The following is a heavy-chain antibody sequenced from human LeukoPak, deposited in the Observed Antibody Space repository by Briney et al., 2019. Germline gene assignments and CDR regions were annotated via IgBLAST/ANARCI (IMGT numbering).Heavy chain of an antibody. CDR2: IYYTGST. CDR1: GGPISSYY. Sequence: SETLSLTCTVSGGPISSYYWSWIRQPPGKGLEWIGYIYYTGSTNYNPSLESRVTISVDTSKNQFSLKLYSVTAADTAVYYCARGSSDNDYWGQGTLVTVSS. V-gene: IGHV4-59*01. CDR3: ARGSSDNDY. J-gene: IGHJ4*02. D-gene: IGHD1-1*01.